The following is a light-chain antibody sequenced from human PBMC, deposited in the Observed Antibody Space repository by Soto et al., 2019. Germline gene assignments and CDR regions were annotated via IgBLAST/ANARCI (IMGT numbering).Light chain of an antibody. CDR1: PGIGSN. CDR2: GAS. Sequence: EIVMTQSPVTLSVSPGERATLSCRASPGIGSNLAWYQQTPCQTPRLLIYGASTKANGIPTRFSGSGAGKEFSLTISSLQSEEFAVYYCQQYNTWLRTFGQGTKV. V-gene: IGKV3-15*01. J-gene: IGKJ1*01. CDR3: QQYNTWLRT.